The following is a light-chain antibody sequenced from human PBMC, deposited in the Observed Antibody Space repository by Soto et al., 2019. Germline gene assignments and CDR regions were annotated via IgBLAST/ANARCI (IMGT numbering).Light chain of an antibody. CDR1: SSDVGGYNY. CDR3: CSYAGSYTFVV. V-gene: IGLV2-11*01. Sequence: QSVLTQPRSVSGSPGQSVTISCTGTSSDVGGYNYVSWYQQHPGKAPKLMIYDVSKRPSGVPDRFSGSKSGNTASLIISGLQADDEADYYCCSYAGSYTFVVFGGGTKLTVL. CDR2: DVS. J-gene: IGLJ2*01.